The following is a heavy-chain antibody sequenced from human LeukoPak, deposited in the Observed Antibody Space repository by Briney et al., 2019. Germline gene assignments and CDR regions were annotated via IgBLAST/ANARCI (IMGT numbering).Heavy chain of an antibody. CDR1: GGSISSYY. V-gene: IGHV4-59*01. Sequence: SETLSLTCTVSGGSISSYYWSWIRQPPGKGLEWIGYIYYSWSTNYNPSLKSRVTISVDTSKNQFSLKLSSVTAADTAVYYCARGRGSGSYYNHHDAFDIWGQGTMVTVSS. J-gene: IGHJ3*02. CDR3: ARGRGSGSYYNHHDAFDI. D-gene: IGHD3-10*01. CDR2: IYYSWST.